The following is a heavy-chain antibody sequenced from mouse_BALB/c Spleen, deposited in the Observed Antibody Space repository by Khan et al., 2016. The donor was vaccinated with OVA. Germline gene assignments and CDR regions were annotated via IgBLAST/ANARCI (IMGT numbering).Heavy chain of an antibody. CDR1: GYTFTSYT. D-gene: IGHD1-1*01. Sequence: QVQLKQSGAELARPGASVKMSCKASGYTFTSYTMHWVKQRPGQALEWIGYIDPNNGYTNYNQKFKDKATLTADKSSSTAYMQLSSLTSDDSAVHYCARLAFYGRSSYFDYWGPGTTLTVSS. CDR3: ARLAFYGRSSYFDY. CDR2: IDPNNGYT. V-gene: IGHV1-4*01. J-gene: IGHJ2*01.